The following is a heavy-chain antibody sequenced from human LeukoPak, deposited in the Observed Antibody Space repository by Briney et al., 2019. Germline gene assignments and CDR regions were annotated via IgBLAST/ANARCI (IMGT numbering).Heavy chain of an antibody. D-gene: IGHD3-10*01. CDR1: GGSIGGNNYY. V-gene: IGHV4-39*07. Sequence: SETLSLTCTVSGGSIGGNNYYWGWIRQPPEKGLEGIGCFYYGGGTYYNPSLKSRVTISVDTSKDQFSLKLTSVTAADTAVYYCARGKGRGYYGSGNWFDPWGQGTLVTVSS. CDR2: FYYGGGT. J-gene: IGHJ5*02. CDR3: ARGKGRGYYGSGNWFDP.